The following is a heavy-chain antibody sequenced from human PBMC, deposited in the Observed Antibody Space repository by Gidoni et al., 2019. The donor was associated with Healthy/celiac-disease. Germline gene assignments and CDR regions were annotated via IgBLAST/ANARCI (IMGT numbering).Heavy chain of an antibody. D-gene: IGHD3-3*01. Sequence: EVQLVESGGGLVQPGGSRRLYCAASGFTFSISLMRWVRQAPGKGLEWGANRKQDGSEKYYVDAVKGRFTIPIDNAKNSLYLQMKSLRAEDTAVYYCARDGVPDYWGQGTLVTVSS. CDR1: GFTFSISL. CDR3: ARDGVPDY. V-gene: IGHV3-7*03. CDR2: RKQDGSEK. J-gene: IGHJ4*02.